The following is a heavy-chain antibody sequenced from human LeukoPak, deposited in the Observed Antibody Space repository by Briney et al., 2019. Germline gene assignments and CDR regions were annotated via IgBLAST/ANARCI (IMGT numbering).Heavy chain of an antibody. J-gene: IGHJ4*02. Sequence: GGSLRLSCAASGFTFDDYAMHWVRQAPGKGLEWVSLISWDGGSTYYADSVKGRFTISRDNSKNSLYLQMNGLRAEDTALYYCEKASNFGRGPGYWGKETLVTVSS. CDR1: GFTFDDYA. CDR2: ISWDGGST. CDR3: EKASNFGRGPGY. V-gene: IGHV3-43D*03. D-gene: IGHD3-3*01.